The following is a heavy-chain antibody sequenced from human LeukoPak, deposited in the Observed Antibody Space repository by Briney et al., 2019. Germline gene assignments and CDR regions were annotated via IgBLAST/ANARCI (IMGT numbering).Heavy chain of an antibody. J-gene: IGHJ3*02. D-gene: IGHD6-19*01. V-gene: IGHV3-30*02. CDR1: GFTFSSYG. CDR2: IRYDGSDK. CDR3: AKLLPVAGTGYDAFDI. Sequence: GGSLRLSCAASGFTFSSYGIHWVRQAPGKGLEWVAFIRYDGSDKYYADSVKGRFTISRDNSKNTLYLQMNSLRAEDTAVYYCAKLLPVAGTGYDAFDIWGQGTMVTVSS.